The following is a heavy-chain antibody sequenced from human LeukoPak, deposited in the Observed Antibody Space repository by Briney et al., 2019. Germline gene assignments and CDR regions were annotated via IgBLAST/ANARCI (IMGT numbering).Heavy chain of an antibody. Sequence: QESGPTLVKPSETLSLTCTVSGGSISSYYWSWIRQPAGKGLEWIGRIYTSGSTNYNPSLKRRVTMSVDTSNNQFSLKLSSVTAADTAVYYCARTPPKGPYYYYMDVWGKGTTVTVSS. CDR2: IYTSGST. J-gene: IGHJ6*03. CDR3: ARTPPKGPYYYYMDV. V-gene: IGHV4-4*07. CDR1: GGSISSYY.